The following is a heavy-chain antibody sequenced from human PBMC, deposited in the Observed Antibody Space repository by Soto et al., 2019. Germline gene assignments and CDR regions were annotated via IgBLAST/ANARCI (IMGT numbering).Heavy chain of an antibody. CDR1: GGTFNSYI. V-gene: IGHV1-69*13. CDR3: ARAFASNKYYFDS. Sequence: SVKVSCKTSGGTFNSYIITWVRQAPGQGLEWMGGIIPIFGSADYAPKLRGRVTITADESTSTAYMELSSLRSEDTAVYYCARAFASNKYYFDSWGQGTQVTVSS. J-gene: IGHJ4*02. D-gene: IGHD3-3*02. CDR2: IIPIFGSA.